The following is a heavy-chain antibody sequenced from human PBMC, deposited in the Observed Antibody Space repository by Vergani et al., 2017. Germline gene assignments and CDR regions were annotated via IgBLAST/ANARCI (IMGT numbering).Heavy chain of an antibody. CDR3: ARGPLPDYGDYEVYALDI. Sequence: QVQLVQSGAEVKKPGSSVKVSCKASGGTFSSYAISWVRQAPGQGLEWMGGIIPIFGTANYAQKFQGRVTITADESTSTAYMELSSLRSEDTAVYYCARGPLPDYGDYEVYALDIWGQGTMVTVSS. D-gene: IGHD4-17*01. J-gene: IGHJ3*02. CDR2: IIPIFGTA. V-gene: IGHV1-69*12. CDR1: GGTFSSYA.